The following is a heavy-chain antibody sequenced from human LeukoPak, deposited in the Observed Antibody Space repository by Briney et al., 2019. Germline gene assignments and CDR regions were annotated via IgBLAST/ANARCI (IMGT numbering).Heavy chain of an antibody. J-gene: IGHJ4*02. D-gene: IGHD2-2*01. V-gene: IGHV3-30*04. CDR1: GITFSSYA. CDR2: ISYDGSNK. Sequence: GRSLRFSCAASGITFSSYAMHWVRQAPGKGLEWVAVISYDGSNKYYADSVKGRFTISRDNSKNTLYLQMNSLRAEDTAVYYCARVMGRYCSSTSCYVDYWGQGTLVTVSS. CDR3: ARVMGRYCSSTSCYVDY.